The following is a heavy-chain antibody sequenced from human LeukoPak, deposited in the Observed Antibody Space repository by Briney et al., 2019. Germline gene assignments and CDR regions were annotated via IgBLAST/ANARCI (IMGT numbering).Heavy chain of an antibody. D-gene: IGHD6-13*01. CDR1: GYTFTSYY. CDR3: AREAAAGTXSFDC. J-gene: IGHJ4*02. V-gene: IGHV1-46*01. Sequence: SCKASGYTFTSYYMHWVRQSPGXGLEWMGIINPSGGSTSFAQKFQGRVTMTRDTSTSTVYMELSSLRSEDTAVYYCAREAAAGTXSFDCWGQGTLVTXSS. CDR2: INPSGGST.